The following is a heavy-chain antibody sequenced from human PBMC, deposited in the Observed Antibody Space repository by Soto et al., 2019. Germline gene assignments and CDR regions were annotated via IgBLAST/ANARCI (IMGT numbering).Heavy chain of an antibody. J-gene: IGHJ5*02. CDR1: GGSISSTSYH. D-gene: IGHD3-9*01. CDR3: ARHFYHFLTGTNWFDP. CDR2: IYYSGGT. Sequence: QLQLQESGPGLVKPSETLSLTCTVSGGSISSTSYHWGWIRQPPGKGLEWIATIYYSGGTYYNPSRQSRGTISVDTSKNQFSLRQRSVTAAHPAAYYCARHFYHFLTGTNWFDPWGQRTLVSVSS. V-gene: IGHV4-39*01.